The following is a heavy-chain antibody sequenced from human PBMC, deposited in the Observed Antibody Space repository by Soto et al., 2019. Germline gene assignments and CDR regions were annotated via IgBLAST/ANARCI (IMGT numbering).Heavy chain of an antibody. V-gene: IGHV3-15*01. CDR1: GVTFSNVW. J-gene: IGHJ4*02. CDR3: TTGLRWFGEF. Sequence: VQLVESGGGLVIPGGSLRLSCAASGVTFSNVWVTWVRQAPGRGLEWVGRIKSNAYGGTIDYAAPVKGRFTISRDDSRNTVSLQMNSLKTKDTAVYHCTTGLRWFGEFWGQGSRVTVSS. CDR2: IKSNAYGGTI. D-gene: IGHD3-10*01.